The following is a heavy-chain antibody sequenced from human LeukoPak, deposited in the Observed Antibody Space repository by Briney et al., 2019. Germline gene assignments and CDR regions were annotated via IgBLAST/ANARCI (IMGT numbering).Heavy chain of an antibody. CDR2: IYPGDTDT. V-gene: IGHV5-51*01. J-gene: IGHJ6*03. CDR3: ARHRSWFGEHQRDYYYYYMDV. Sequence: GESLKISCKGSGYSFTSYWIGWVRQMPGKGLGWMGIIYPGDTDTKYSPSFQGQVTISADKSISTAYLQWSSLKASDTAMYYCARHRSWFGEHQRDYYYYYMDVWGKGTTVTISS. CDR1: GYSFTSYW. D-gene: IGHD3-10*01.